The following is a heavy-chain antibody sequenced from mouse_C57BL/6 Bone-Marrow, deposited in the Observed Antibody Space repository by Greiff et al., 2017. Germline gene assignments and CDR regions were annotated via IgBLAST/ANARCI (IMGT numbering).Heavy chain of an antibody. Sequence: ESGPGLVKPSQSLSLTCSVTGFSITSGYYWNWIRQFPGNKLEWMGYISYDGSNNYNPSLKNRISITRDTSTNQFFLKLNSVTTEDTATYYCSRGDYWGQGTTLTVSS. CDR3: SRGDY. CDR2: ISYDGSN. CDR1: GFSITSGYY. J-gene: IGHJ2*01. V-gene: IGHV3-6*01.